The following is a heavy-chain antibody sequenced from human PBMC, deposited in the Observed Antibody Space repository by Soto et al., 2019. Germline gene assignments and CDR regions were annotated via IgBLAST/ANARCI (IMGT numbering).Heavy chain of an antibody. CDR2: IIPILGIA. Sequence: GASVKVSCKASGGTFSSYTISWVRQAPGQGLEWMGRIIPILGIANYAQKFQGRVTITADKSTSTAYMELSSLRSEDTAVYYRASSLGPHIWFGESRQRFHWFAPWGQRTLVPVSS. CDR3: ASSLGPHIWFGESRQRFHWFAP. D-gene: IGHD3-10*01. CDR1: GGTFSSYT. J-gene: IGHJ5*02. V-gene: IGHV1-69*02.